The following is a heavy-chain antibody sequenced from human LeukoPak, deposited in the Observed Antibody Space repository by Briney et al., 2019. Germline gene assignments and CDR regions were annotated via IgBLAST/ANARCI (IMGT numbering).Heavy chain of an antibody. CDR1: GFTFSSYA. V-gene: IGHV3-7*01. J-gene: IGHJ4*02. CDR2: IKQDGSEK. D-gene: IGHD5-24*01. Sequence: GWSLRLSCAASGFTFSSYAMSWVRQAPGKGLEWVANIKQDGSEKYYVDSVKGRFTISRDNAKNSLYLQMNSLRAEDTAVYYCARVTGRDGYNFPGYWGQGTLVTVSS. CDR3: ARVTGRDGYNFPGY.